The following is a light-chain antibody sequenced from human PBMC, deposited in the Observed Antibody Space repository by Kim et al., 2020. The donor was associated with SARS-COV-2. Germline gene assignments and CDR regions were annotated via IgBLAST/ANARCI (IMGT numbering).Light chain of an antibody. Sequence: SPGERATLSSRASQSVSNNLAWYQLKPGQAPRLLIYGASTRATGTPARFSASGSGTDFTLTVSSLQSEDFAVYYCHQYNDWPPGDTFGQGTKLEI. CDR2: GAS. J-gene: IGKJ2*01. V-gene: IGKV3-15*01. CDR1: QSVSNN. CDR3: HQYNDWPPGDT.